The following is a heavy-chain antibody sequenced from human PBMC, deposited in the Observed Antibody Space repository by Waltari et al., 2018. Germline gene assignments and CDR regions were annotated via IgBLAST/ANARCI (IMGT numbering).Heavy chain of an antibody. J-gene: IGHJ6*03. Sequence: QLQLQESGPGLVKPSETLSLTCTVSGGSISSSSYYWGWIRQPPGKGLEWIGSIYYSGSTYYNPSLKSRVTISVDTSKNQFSRKLSSVTAADTAVYYCARLRNYYDSSGYYYYYMDVWGKGTTVTVSS. D-gene: IGHD3-22*01. CDR2: IYYSGST. V-gene: IGHV4-39*01. CDR3: ARLRNYYDSSGYYYYYMDV. CDR1: GGSISSSSYY.